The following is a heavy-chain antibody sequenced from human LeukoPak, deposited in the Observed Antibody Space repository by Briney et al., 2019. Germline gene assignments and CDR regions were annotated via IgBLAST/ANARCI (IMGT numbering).Heavy chain of an antibody. J-gene: IGHJ6*02. CDR3: ARDLGPFTYGMDV. CDR1: GYTFTGYY. V-gene: IGHV1-2*02. CDR2: INPNSGGT. Sequence: GASVKVSCTASGYTFTGYYMHWVRQAPGQGLEWMGWINPNSGGTNYAQKFQGRVTMTRDTSISTAYMELSRLRSDDTAVYYCARDLGPFTYGMDVWGQGTTVTVSS.